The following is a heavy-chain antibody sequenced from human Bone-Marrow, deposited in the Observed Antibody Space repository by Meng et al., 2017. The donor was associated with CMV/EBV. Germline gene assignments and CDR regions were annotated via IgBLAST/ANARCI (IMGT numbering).Heavy chain of an antibody. Sequence: SVKVSCKASGGTFSSYAISWVRQAPGQGLEWMGGIIPILGIANYAQKFQGRVTITADKSTSTAYMELSSLRSEDTAVYYCARKLAAAGPFDYWGQGTLVTVSS. V-gene: IGHV1-69*10. CDR3: ARKLAAAGPFDY. D-gene: IGHD6-13*01. CDR2: IIPILGIA. J-gene: IGHJ4*02. CDR1: GGTFSSYA.